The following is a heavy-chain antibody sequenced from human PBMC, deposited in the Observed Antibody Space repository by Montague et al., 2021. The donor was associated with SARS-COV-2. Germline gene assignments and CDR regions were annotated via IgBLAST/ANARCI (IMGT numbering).Heavy chain of an antibody. D-gene: IGHD3-10*01. J-gene: IGHJ6*02. CDR2: MYYSGST. V-gene: IGHV4-39*07. Sequence: SETLSLTCTVSGGSISSSNYYWGWIRQPPGKGLEWIGNMYYSGSTYYNPSLKSRVTISIDTSKNQFSLKLSSVTAADTAVYYCARDDIVLQGVTKGMDVRGQGTTVTVSS. CDR3: ARDDIVLQGVTKGMDV. CDR1: GGSISSSNYY.